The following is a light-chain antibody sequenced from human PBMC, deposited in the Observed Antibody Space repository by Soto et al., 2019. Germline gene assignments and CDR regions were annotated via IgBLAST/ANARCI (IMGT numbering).Light chain of an antibody. V-gene: IGKV3-15*01. J-gene: IGKJ1*01. CDR3: QQYNNWPGT. Sequence: DILMTLSPATLSLSPGGRATLSCRASQSVSSNLAWYQQKPGQAPRLLIQRASTRATGIPARFSGSGSGTEFTLTISSLQSEDFAVYFCQQYNNWPGTFGQGTKVEIK. CDR2: RAS. CDR1: QSVSSN.